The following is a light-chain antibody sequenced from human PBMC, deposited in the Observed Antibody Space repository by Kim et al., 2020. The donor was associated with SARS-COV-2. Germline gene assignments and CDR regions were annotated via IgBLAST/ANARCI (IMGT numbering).Light chain of an antibody. CDR3: QQYNNWPPLT. CDR1: QSVSSN. CDR2: GAS. Sequence: AAREKSPPSCRASQSVSSNLAWYQQKPGQAPRLLIYGASTRATGIPARFSGSGSGTEFTLTISSLQSEDVAVYYCQQYNNWPPLTFGGGTKVDIK. V-gene: IGKV3-15*01. J-gene: IGKJ4*01.